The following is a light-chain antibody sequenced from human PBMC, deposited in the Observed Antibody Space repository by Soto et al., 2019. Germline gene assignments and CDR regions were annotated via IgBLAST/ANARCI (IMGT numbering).Light chain of an antibody. CDR2: GAS. V-gene: IGKV3-15*01. Sequence: EIVMTQSPATLSVSPGERVTLSCRASESLSTYLAWYQQKPGQAPRLLIYGASTKDTGIPARFSGSGSATDFTLNISSLQSEDFAVYYCKSYNDRPFTVGQGTKLEI. CDR1: ESLSTY. J-gene: IGKJ2*01. CDR3: KSYNDRPFT.